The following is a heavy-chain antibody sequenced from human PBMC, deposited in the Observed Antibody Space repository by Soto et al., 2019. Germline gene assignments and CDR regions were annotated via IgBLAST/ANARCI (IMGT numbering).Heavy chain of an antibody. D-gene: IGHD1-1*01. CDR2: ISYEGSNT. CDR3: ARVTPGNNLYYFSGLDV. Sequence: WGSLRLSCFASVFTFDTYGIHWCRQAPGKGLQWVTLISYEGSNTYYADSVRGQFTISRDNSKNTLYLQINALRPEDTGVYYCARVTPGNNLYYFSGLDVWGQGTSVTVSS. J-gene: IGHJ6*02. V-gene: IGHV3-30-3*01. CDR1: VFTFDTYG.